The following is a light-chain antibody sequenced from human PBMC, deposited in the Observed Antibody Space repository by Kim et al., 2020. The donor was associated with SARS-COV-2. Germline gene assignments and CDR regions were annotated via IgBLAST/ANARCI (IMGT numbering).Light chain of an antibody. J-gene: IGKJ1*01. Sequence: AIRITQSPSSLSASTGDRVTITCRASQGISSYLAWYQQKPGKAPKLLIYAASTLQSGVPSRFSGSGSGTDFTLTISCLQPEDFATYYCQQYYSYSWTFGQGTKVDIK. CDR1: QGISSY. CDR3: QQYYSYSWT. V-gene: IGKV1-8*01. CDR2: AAS.